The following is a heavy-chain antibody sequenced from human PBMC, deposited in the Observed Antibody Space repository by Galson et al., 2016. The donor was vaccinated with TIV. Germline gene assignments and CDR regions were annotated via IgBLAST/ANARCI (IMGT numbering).Heavy chain of an antibody. Sequence: SLRLSCAASGFTFGSYGMHWVRQAPGKGLEWVSYISFDGSEKNYADSVKGRFTVSRDNSKKTLYLQMNRLRSEDTAVYYCARQNSFSGGGPYFDSWGPGTLVTVSS. J-gene: IGHJ4*02. D-gene: IGHD3-16*01. CDR1: GFTFGSYG. V-gene: IGHV3-30*03. CDR3: ARQNSFSGGGPYFDS. CDR2: ISFDGSEK.